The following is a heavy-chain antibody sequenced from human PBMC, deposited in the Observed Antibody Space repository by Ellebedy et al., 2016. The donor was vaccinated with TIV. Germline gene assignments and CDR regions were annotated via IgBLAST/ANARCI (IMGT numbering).Heavy chain of an antibody. CDR3: ARDEYLWFGGSNGDY. CDR1: GYTFTGYY. D-gene: IGHD3-10*01. Sequence: ASVKVSCXASGYTFTGYYMHWVRQAPGQGLEWMGWINPNSGGTNYAQKFQGWVTMTRDTSISTAYMELSRLRSDDTAVYYCARDEYLWFGGSNGDYWGQGTLVTVSS. V-gene: IGHV1-2*04. CDR2: INPNSGGT. J-gene: IGHJ4*02.